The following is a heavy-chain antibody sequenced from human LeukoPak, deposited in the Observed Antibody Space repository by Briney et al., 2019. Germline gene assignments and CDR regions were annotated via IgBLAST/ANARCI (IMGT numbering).Heavy chain of an antibody. CDR3: ADVGAGGDY. CDR2: IKNKANSYAT. CDR1: GLTFSDHY. Sequence: GGSLRLSCAASGLTFSDHYMDWVRQAPGKGLEWVGQIKNKANSYATYYAASVKGRFITSRDDSQNLVFLQMNSLKTEDTAVYYCADVGAGGDYWGQGTLVTVSS. V-gene: IGHV3-72*01. D-gene: IGHD1-26*01. J-gene: IGHJ4*02.